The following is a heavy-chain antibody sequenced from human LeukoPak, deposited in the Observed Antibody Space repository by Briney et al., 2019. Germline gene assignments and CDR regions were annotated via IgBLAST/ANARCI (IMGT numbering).Heavy chain of an antibody. CDR3: ARDLRHPVGGTSY. CDR1: GFTFSSYS. J-gene: IGHJ4*02. CDR2: ISPGSNYI. D-gene: IGHD4-23*01. V-gene: IGHV3-21*01. Sequence: GGSLRLSCAASGFTFSSYSMNWVRQAPGKGLEWVSSISPGSNYIYYADSVKGRFTISRDNAKTSLYLQMNSLRAEDTAVYYCARDLRHPVGGTSYWGQGTLVTVSS.